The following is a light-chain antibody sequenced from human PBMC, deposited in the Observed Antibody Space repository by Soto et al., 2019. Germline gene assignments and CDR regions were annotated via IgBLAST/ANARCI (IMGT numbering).Light chain of an antibody. CDR2: GAS. CDR1: QSVSSSY. J-gene: IGKJ2*01. V-gene: IGKV3-20*01. CDR3: QQYGSSPRVYT. Sequence: EIVLTQSPGTLSLSPGERATLSCRARQSVSSSYLAWYQQKPGQAPRLLIYGASSRATGIPDRFSGSGSGTDFTLTISRLEPEDFAVYYCQQYGSSPRVYTFGQGTKLEIK.